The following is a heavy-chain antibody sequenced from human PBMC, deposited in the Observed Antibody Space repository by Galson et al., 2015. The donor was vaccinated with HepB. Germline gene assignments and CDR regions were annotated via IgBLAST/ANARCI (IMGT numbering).Heavy chain of an antibody. CDR1: GDSVSSNIAA. V-gene: IGHV6-1*01. Sequence: CAISGDSVSSNIAAWNWIRQSPSRGLEWLGRTYYRSTWHNDYAMSVKSRITINPDISTNQFSLQLNSVTPEDSAVYYCVRDLGGLAPWGQGTLVTVSS. CDR2: TYYRSTWHN. J-gene: IGHJ5*02. D-gene: IGHD6-25*01. CDR3: VRDLGGLAP.